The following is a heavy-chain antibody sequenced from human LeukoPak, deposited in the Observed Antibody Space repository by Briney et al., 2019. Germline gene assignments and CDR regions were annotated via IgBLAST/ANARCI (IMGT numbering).Heavy chain of an antibody. CDR2: IYYSGST. Sequence: PSETLSLTCTVSGGSISSYYWSWIRQPPGKGLEWIGYIYYSGSTYYNPSLKSRVTISVDTSKNQFSLKLSSVTAADTAVYYCARSGVVTLDYWGQGTLVTVSS. J-gene: IGHJ4*02. CDR1: GGSISSYY. CDR3: ARSGVVTLDY. V-gene: IGHV4-59*04. D-gene: IGHD3-3*01.